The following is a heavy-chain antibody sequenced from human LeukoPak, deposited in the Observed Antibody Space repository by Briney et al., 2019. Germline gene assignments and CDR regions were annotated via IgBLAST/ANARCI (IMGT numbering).Heavy chain of an antibody. V-gene: IGHV4-34*01. Sequence: SETLSLTCAVYGGSFSGCYWSWIRQPPGKGLEWIGEINHSGSTNYNPSLKSRVTISVDTSKNQFSLKLSSVTAADAAVYYCARGFRLLWFEDYWGQGTLVTVSS. J-gene: IGHJ4*02. CDR2: INHSGST. CDR3: ARGFRLLWFEDY. CDR1: GGSFSGCY. D-gene: IGHD3-10*01.